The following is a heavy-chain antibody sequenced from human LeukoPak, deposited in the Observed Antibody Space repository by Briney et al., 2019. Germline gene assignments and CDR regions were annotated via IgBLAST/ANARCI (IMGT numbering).Heavy chain of an antibody. CDR1: GFSFRSYA. D-gene: IGHD3-10*01. J-gene: IGHJ4*02. V-gene: IGHV3-23*01. Sequence: PGGSLRLSCAASGFSFRSYAMSWVRQAPGKGLEWISGISGSGGTTYYADSVKGRFTISRDDSKNTLYLQMNSLRAEDTAVYYCARNRGGGYFDYWGQGTLVTVSS. CDR2: ISGSGGTT. CDR3: ARNRGGGYFDY.